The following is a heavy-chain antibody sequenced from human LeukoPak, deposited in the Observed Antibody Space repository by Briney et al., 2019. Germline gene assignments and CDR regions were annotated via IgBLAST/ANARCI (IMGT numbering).Heavy chain of an antibody. J-gene: IGHJ4*02. D-gene: IGHD6-13*01. V-gene: IGHV3-7*03. CDR3: ARPGTSWAFDH. Sequence: GGSLRLSCAASGFTFSTHWMSWVRQAPGKGLEWVASIKEAGSEKTYVDSVKGRFTISRDNAKNSLYLQMNSLRAEDTAVYYCARPGTSWAFDHWGQGTLVTVSS. CDR2: IKEAGSEK. CDR1: GFTFSTHW.